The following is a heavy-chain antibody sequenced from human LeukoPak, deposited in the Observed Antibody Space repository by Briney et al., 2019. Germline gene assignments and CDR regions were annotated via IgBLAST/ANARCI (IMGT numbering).Heavy chain of an antibody. Sequence: GGSLRLSCAASGFTVSSNYMSWVRQAPGKGLEWVSVIYGGGSTYYADSVKGRFTISRDNSKNTLYLQMNSLRAEDTAVYYCARAFGPADAFDIWGQGTMVTVSS. CDR1: GFTVSSNY. J-gene: IGHJ3*02. CDR3: ARAFGPADAFDI. D-gene: IGHD1-14*01. CDR2: IYGGGST. V-gene: IGHV3-66*01.